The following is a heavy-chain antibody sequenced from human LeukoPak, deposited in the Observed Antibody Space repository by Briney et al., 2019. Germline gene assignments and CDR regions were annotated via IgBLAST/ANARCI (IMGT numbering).Heavy chain of an antibody. V-gene: IGHV4-39*07. D-gene: IGHD3-22*01. Sequence: PSETLSLTCTVSGGSISSSSYYWGWIRQPPGKGLEWIGSIYYSGSTYYNPSLKSRVTISVDTSKNQFSLKLSSVTAADTAVCYCARRYYYDSSGPDYWGQGTLVTVSS. CDR2: IYYSGST. CDR3: ARRYYYDSSGPDY. J-gene: IGHJ4*02. CDR1: GGSISSSSYY.